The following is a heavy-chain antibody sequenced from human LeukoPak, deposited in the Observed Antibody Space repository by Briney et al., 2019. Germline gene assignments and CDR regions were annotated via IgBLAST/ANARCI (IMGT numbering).Heavy chain of an antibody. J-gene: IGHJ4*02. CDR2: IYHSGST. V-gene: IGHV4-38-2*02. D-gene: IGHD1-26*01. CDR3: ARENSGCYSSY. CDR1: GYSISSGYY. Sequence: SETLSLTCTVSGYSISSGYYWGWIRQPPGKGLEWIGSIYHSGSTYYKPSLKSRITISLDTSKNQFSLKLTSVTAADTAVYYCARENSGCYSSYWGQGTLVTVSS.